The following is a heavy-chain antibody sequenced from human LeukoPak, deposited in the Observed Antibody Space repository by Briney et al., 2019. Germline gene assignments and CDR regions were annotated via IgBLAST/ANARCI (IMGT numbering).Heavy chain of an antibody. CDR1: GFTVSSNS. CDR3: ARGRITSGYLNGRGGRTIDY. CDR2: INHSGST. J-gene: IGHJ4*02. V-gene: IGHV4-34*01. Sequence: PGGSLRLSCTVSGFTVSSNSMSWVRQPPGKGLEWIGEINHSGSTNYNPSLKSRVTISVDTSKNQFSLKLSSVTAADTAVYYCARGRITSGYLNGRGGRTIDYWGQGTLVTVSS. D-gene: IGHD3-9*01.